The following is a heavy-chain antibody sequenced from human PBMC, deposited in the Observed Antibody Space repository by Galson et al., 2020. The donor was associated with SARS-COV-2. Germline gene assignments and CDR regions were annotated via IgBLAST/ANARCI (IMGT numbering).Heavy chain of an antibody. CDR2: MHYSGST. CDR3: ARDWQQGTFDI. D-gene: IGHD6-13*01. J-gene: IGHJ3*02. Sequence: SETLSLTCTVSGGSITSYSWSWIRQSPGKGLDWIGQMHYSGSTNYSPYLESRVHISVDTSNNRFSLNLSSVTAADTAIYYCARDWQQGTFDIWGQGTMVTVSS. CDR1: GGSITSYS. V-gene: IGHV4-59*01.